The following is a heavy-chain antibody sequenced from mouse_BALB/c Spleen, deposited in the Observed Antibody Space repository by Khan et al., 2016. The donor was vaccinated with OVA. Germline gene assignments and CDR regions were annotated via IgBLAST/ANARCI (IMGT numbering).Heavy chain of an antibody. Sequence: EVELVESGTVLARPGASVKMSCKASGYIFTSYWVHWVKQRPGQGLEWIGGLYPGNTDTDYNKKFKDKAKLTAVTSASTAYMELSSLTNEDSAVYYCTRAGYGAFAYWGQGTLVTVSA. V-gene: IGHV1-5*01. CDR1: GYIFTSYW. CDR3: TRAGYGAFAY. CDR2: LYPGNTDT. J-gene: IGHJ3*01. D-gene: IGHD1-1*01.